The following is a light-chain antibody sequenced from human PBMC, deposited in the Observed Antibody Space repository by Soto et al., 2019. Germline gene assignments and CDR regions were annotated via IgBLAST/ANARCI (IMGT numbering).Light chain of an antibody. J-gene: IGLJ1*01. CDR2: DDN. CDR1: SSNIGGNS. V-gene: IGLV1-51*01. CDR3: GSWDSSLSAYV. Sequence: QSVLTQPPSVSAAPGQKVTISCSGSSSNIGGNSVSWYQQLPATAPKLLIYDDNKRPPAIPARFSGSKSGTTATLGITGCQTGDEAAYYCGSWDSSLSAYVFGTGTKVTVL.